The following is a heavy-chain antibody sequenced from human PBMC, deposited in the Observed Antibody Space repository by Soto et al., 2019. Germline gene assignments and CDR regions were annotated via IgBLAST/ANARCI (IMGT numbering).Heavy chain of an antibody. D-gene: IGHD3-10*01. CDR3: ATIGNMVRGVLNWFDP. Sequence: GASVKVSCKVSGDTLADLSMHWVRQAPGKGLEWMGGFDPEDGETIYAQKFQGRVTMTEDTSTDTAYMELSSLRSEDTAVYYCATIGNMVRGVLNWFDPWGQGTLVTVSS. J-gene: IGHJ5*02. CDR1: GDTLADLS. CDR2: FDPEDGET. V-gene: IGHV1-24*01.